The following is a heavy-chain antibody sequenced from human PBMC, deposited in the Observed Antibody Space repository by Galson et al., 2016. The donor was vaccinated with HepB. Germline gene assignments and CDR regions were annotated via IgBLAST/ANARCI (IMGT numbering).Heavy chain of an antibody. CDR1: GFTFNTYW. D-gene: IGHD6-13*01. Sequence: SLRLSCAASGFTFNTYWLGWVRQGPGKGMVWVSRINSDGSTTTYADSVKGRFTISRDNAKKTLYLQMNSQRSEDTAVYYRAREAKLAAPANYGMDVWGQGTTVTVSS. CDR3: AREAKLAAPANYGMDV. V-gene: IGHV3-74*01. CDR2: INSDGSTT. J-gene: IGHJ6*02.